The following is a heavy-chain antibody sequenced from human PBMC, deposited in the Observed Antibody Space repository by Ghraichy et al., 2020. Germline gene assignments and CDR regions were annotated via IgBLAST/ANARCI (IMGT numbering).Heavy chain of an antibody. CDR1: GGSFSGYY. J-gene: IGHJ4*02. Sequence: SETLSLTCAVYGGSFSGYYWSWIRQPPGKGLEWIREINHSGSTNYNPSLKSRVTISVDTSKNQFSLKPNSGTAADTAVYYCAGGRGSGWYHWGQGTLVTVSA. CDR2: INHSGST. V-gene: IGHV4-34*01. CDR3: AGGRGSGWYH. D-gene: IGHD6-19*01.